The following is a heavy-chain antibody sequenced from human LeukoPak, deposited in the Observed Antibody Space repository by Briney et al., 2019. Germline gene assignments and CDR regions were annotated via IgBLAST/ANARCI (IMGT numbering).Heavy chain of an antibody. V-gene: IGHV4-59*12. Sequence: SETLSLTCTVSDSSINSYYWSWIRQPPGKGLEWIGYIYYSGSTNYNPSLKSRVTISLDTSKNQFSLKLSSVTAADTAVYYCARRGLSWFDPWGQGTLVTVSS. CDR2: IYYSGST. J-gene: IGHJ5*02. D-gene: IGHD3-16*01. CDR1: DSSINSYY. CDR3: ARRGLSWFDP.